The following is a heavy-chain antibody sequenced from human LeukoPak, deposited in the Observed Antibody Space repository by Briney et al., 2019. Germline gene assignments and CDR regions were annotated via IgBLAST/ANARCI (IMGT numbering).Heavy chain of an antibody. J-gene: IGHJ5*02. D-gene: IGHD2-2*01. CDR3: ARGTAGYCSSTSCYVWFDP. CDR2: IYHSEST. V-gene: IGHV4-30-2*01. CDR1: GGSISSGGYY. Sequence: SETLSLTCTVSGGSISSGGYYWSWIRQPPGKGLEWIGYIYHSESTYYNPSLKSRVTISVDRSKNQFSLKLSSVTAADTAVYYCARGTAGYCSSTSCYVWFDPWGQGTLVTVSS.